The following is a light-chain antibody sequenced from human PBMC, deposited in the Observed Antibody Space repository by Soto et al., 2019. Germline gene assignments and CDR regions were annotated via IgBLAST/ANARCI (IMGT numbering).Light chain of an antibody. CDR1: SSDVGSYNL. CDR3: CSYADTRTLFV. CDR2: EGT. V-gene: IGLV2-23*01. Sequence: QSALTQPASVSGSPGQSITTSCTGTSSDVGSYNLVSWYQQHPGKAPKLMIYEGTKRPSGVSNRFSGSKSGNTASLTISGLQAEDEADYYCCSYADTRTLFVFGTGTKLTVL. J-gene: IGLJ1*01.